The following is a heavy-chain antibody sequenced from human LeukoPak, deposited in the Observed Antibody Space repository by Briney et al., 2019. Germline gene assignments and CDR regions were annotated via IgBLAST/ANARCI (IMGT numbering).Heavy chain of an antibody. D-gene: IGHD1-26*01. J-gene: IGHJ5*02. V-gene: IGHV1-2*02. CDR2: INPNSGGT. CDR1: GYTFTGYY. Sequence: ASVKVSCKASGYTFTGYYMHWVRQAPGQGLEWMGWINPNSGGTNYAQKFQGRVTMTRDTSISTAYMELSRLRSDDTAVYYRARVESYSDNWFDPWGQGTLVTVSS. CDR3: ARVESYSDNWFDP.